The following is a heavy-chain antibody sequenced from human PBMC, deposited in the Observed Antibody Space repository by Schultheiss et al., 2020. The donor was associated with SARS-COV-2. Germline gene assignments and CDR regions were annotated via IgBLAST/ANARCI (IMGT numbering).Heavy chain of an antibody. D-gene: IGHD2-21*01. CDR1: GFTFSSYS. CDR2: ISSSSSYI. Sequence: GGSLRLSCAASGFTFSSYSMNWVCQAPGKGLEWVSSISSSSSYIYYADSVKGRFTISRDNSKNTLYLQMNSLRAEDTAVYYCARDLRIGDGYLDYWGQGTLVTVSS. V-gene: IGHV3-21*01. J-gene: IGHJ4*02. CDR3: ARDLRIGDGYLDY.